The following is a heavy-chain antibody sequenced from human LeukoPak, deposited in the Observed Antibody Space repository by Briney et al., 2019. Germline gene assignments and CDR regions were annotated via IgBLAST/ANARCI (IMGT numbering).Heavy chain of an antibody. V-gene: IGHV3-30*03. CDR2: ISYDGSNK. CDR1: GFTFSSYG. CDR3: ARAWMGFDP. D-gene: IGHD1-1*01. J-gene: IGHJ5*02. Sequence: PGGSLRLSCAASGFTFSSYGMHWVRQAPGKGLEWVAVISYDGSNKYYADSVKGRFTTSRDNSKNSLYLQMNSLRAEDTAVYYCARAWMGFDPWGQGTLVTVSS.